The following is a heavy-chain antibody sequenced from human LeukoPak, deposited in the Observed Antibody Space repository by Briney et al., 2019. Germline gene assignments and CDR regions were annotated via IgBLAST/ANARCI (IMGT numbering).Heavy chain of an antibody. J-gene: IGHJ6*04. CDR1: DASVSGYY. CDR2: LYNNGST. Sequence: SETLSLTCTVSDASVSGYYWSWIRLPAGKGLEWIGRLYNNGSTNCNPSLKSRVTMSVDTSKNQISLKLSSVTAADTAVYYCARDLAGSSSMDVWGKGTTVTVSS. CDR3: ARDLAGSSSMDV. V-gene: IGHV4-4*07. D-gene: IGHD3-10*01.